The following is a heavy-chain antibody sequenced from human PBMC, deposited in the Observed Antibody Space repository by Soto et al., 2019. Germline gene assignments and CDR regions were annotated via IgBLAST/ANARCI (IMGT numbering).Heavy chain of an antibody. J-gene: IGHJ4*02. CDR3: ASRDGYTNPTAPHLVY. CDR1: GGSISSGGYY. D-gene: IGHD5-12*01. V-gene: IGHV4-31*03. CDR2: INYSGST. Sequence: SETLSLTCTVSGGSISSGGYYWSWIRQHPGKGLEWIGYINYSGSTNYNPSLKSRVTISVDTSKNQFSLKLSSVTAADTAVYYCASRDGYTNPTAPHLVYWGQGTLVTVSS.